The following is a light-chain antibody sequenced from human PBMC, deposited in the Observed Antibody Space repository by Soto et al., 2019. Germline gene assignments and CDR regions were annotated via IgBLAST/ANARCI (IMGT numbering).Light chain of an antibody. CDR1: SSDVGGYNY. V-gene: IGLV2-8*01. Sequence: QSVLTQPPSASGSPGQSVAISCTGISSDVGGYNYVSWYQQHPGKAPKLMIYEVNKRPSGVPDRFSGSKSGNTASLTVSGLQAEDEADYHCSSYAGSSNVFGTGTKVTVL. J-gene: IGLJ1*01. CDR2: EVN. CDR3: SSYAGSSNV.